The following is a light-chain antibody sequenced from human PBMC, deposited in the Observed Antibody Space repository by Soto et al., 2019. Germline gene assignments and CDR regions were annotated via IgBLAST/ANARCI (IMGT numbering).Light chain of an antibody. J-gene: IGKJ1*01. CDR2: GPS. CDR1: QSVSSN. V-gene: IGKV3-15*01. CDR3: QQYNNWPPWT. Sequence: EIVMTQSPATLSVSPGERATLSCRASQSVSSNLAWYQQKPGQAPRLLIYGPSTSATGSPPRLSGSGSGTEFSLPITSLQYQDFAVYYCQQYNNWPPWTFGQGTKVEIK.